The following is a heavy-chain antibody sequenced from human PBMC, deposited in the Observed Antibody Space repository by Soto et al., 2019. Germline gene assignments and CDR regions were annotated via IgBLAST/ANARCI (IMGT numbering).Heavy chain of an antibody. CDR2: IYYSGST. D-gene: IGHD5-18*01. V-gene: IGHV4-30-4*01. J-gene: IGHJ4*02. Sequence: SETLSLTCTVSGGSISSGDYYWSWIRQPPGKGLEWIGYIYYSGSTYYNPSLKSRVTISVDTSKNQFSLKLSSVTAADTAVYYCARVDIQLSYYFDYWGQGTLVTVSP. CDR3: ARVDIQLSYYFDY. CDR1: GGSISSGDYY.